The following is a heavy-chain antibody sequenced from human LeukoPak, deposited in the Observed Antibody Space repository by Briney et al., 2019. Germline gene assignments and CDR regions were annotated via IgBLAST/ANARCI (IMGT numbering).Heavy chain of an antibody. CDR1: GFTFSSYG. Sequence: GGSLRLSCAASGFTFSSYGMHWVRQAPGKGLEWVAVIWYGGSNKYYADSVKGRFTIARDNSKNTLYLQMNSLGAADTALYYCAHEGYGSGSIRHWLYYWGQGTLVTVSS. CDR3: AHEGYGSGSIRHWLYY. CDR2: IWYGGSNK. V-gene: IGHV3-33*01. D-gene: IGHD3-10*01. J-gene: IGHJ4*02.